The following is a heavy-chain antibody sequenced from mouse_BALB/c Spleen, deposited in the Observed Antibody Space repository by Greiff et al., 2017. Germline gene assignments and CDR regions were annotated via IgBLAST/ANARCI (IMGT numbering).Heavy chain of an antibody. CDR1: GFTFSSFG. CDR2: ISSGSSTI. CDR3: ARSDYRYDRYAMDY. Sequence: EVQVVESGGGLVQPGGSRKLSCAASGFTFSSFGMHWVRQAPEKGLEWVAYISSGSSTIYYADTVKGRFTISRDNPKNTLFLQMTSLRSEDTAMYYCARSDYRYDRYAMDYWGQGTSVTVSS. V-gene: IGHV5-17*02. D-gene: IGHD2-14*01. J-gene: IGHJ4*01.